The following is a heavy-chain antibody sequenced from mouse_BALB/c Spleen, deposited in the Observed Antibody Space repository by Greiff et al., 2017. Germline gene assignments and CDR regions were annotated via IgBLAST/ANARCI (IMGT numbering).Heavy chain of an antibody. CDR1: GYSITSDYA. D-gene: IGHD2-1*01. CDR3: AREKDLLFFDY. Sequence: EVQLQESGPGLVKPSQSLSLTCTVTGYSITSDYAWNWIRQFPGNKLEWMGYISYSGSTSYNPSLKSRISITRDTSKNQFFLQLNSVTTEDTATYYCAREKDLLFFDYWGQGTTLTVSS. V-gene: IGHV3-2*02. CDR2: ISYSGST. J-gene: IGHJ2*01.